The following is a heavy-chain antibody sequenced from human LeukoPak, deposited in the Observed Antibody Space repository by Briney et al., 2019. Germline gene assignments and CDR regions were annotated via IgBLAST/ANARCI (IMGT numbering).Heavy chain of an antibody. CDR1: GGSFSGYY. CDR3: ARAGDDSSGYFMTLFYYYYGMDV. J-gene: IGHJ6*02. D-gene: IGHD3-22*01. Sequence: SETLSLTCAVYGGSFSGYYWSWIRQPPGKGLEWIGEINHSGSTNYNPSLKSRVTISVDTSENQFSLKLSSVTAADTAVYYCARAGDDSSGYFMTLFYYYYGMDVWGQGTTVTVSS. V-gene: IGHV4-34*01. CDR2: INHSGST.